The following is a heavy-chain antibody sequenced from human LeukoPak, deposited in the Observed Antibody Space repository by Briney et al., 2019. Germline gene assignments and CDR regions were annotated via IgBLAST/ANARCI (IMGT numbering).Heavy chain of an antibody. V-gene: IGHV4-59*11. CDR1: GDSISSHF. CDR3: AREASSDPRLSSYFLDV. CDR2: IHHSGMT. Sequence: SETLSLTCGVSGDSISSHFWSWIRQPPGKGLEWIGNIHHSGMTNYNSALKSRATLSIDTSTNQFSLKLTSVTAADTAFYFCAREASSDPRLSSYFLDVWGDGTAVTVSS. D-gene: IGHD6-19*01. J-gene: IGHJ6*03.